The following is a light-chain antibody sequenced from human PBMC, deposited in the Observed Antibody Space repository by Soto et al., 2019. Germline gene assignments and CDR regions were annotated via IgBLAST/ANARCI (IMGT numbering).Light chain of an antibody. CDR3: QQRSNWPLT. CDR1: QSVSSF. V-gene: IGKV3-11*01. J-gene: IGKJ4*01. CDR2: DAS. Sequence: EIVLTQSPATLSSSPGERATLSCRASQSVSSFLGWYQQKPGQAPRLLIYDASNRATDIPARFSGSGSGTDFTLTISSLEPEDFAVYYCQQRSNWPLTFGGGTKV.